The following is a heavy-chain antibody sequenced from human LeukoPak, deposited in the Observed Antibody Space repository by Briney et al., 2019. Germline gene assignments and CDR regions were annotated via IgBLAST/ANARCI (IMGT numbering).Heavy chain of an antibody. CDR3: ARETLWSGYSIFDY. Sequence: KPSETLSLTCAVYGGSFSGYYWSWIRQPPGKGLEWIGEINHSGSTNYNPSLKSRVTISVDTSKNQFSLKLSSVTAADTAVYYCARETLWSGYSIFDYWGQGTLVTVSS. D-gene: IGHD3-3*01. CDR2: INHSGST. CDR1: GGSFSGYY. V-gene: IGHV4-34*01. J-gene: IGHJ4*02.